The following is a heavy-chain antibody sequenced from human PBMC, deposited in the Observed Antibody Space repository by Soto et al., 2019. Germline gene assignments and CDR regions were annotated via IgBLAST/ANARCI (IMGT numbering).Heavy chain of an antibody. D-gene: IGHD6-13*01. V-gene: IGHV2-5*02. CDR1: GFSLSTSGVG. CDR2: IYWDDDK. CDR3: AHDQTYSSSWSMNWFDP. Sequence: GSGPTLVNPTQTLTLTCTFSGFSLSTSGVGVGWIRQPPGKALEWLALIYWDDDKRYSPSLKSRLTITKDTSKNQVVLTMTNMDPVDTATYYCAHDQTYSSSWSMNWFDPWGQGTLVTVSS. J-gene: IGHJ5*02.